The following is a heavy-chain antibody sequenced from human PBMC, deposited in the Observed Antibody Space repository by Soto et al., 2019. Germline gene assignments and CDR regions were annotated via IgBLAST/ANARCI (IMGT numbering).Heavy chain of an antibody. J-gene: IGHJ4*01. CDR2: ISSNGSII. Sequence: PGGSLRLSCTTSGFTFSDYEMNWVRQAPGKGLEWVSHISSNGSIIYYADSVKGRFTISRDNAKNSLSLQMTSLRLDDTGLYYCARGNSGYGPSCDYWGQGTLVTVSS. V-gene: IGHV3-48*03. D-gene: IGHD5-12*01. CDR1: GFTFSDYE. CDR3: ARGNSGYGPSCDY.